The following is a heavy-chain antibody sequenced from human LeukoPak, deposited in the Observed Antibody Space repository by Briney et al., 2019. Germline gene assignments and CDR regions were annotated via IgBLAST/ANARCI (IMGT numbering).Heavy chain of an antibody. CDR3: SKIRGTVVRGVIRYFAS. Sequence: GALILSSAAAGFTFSSYAICGGRQAPGKGVELVSAISCSGGSTYYEDSLKGRFTISGDTSKNTLYLQMSILRADDTAVYYCSKIRGTVVRGVIRYFASWGKGTLVTVSS. CDR2: ISCSGGST. CDR1: GFTFSSYA. J-gene: IGHJ4*02. D-gene: IGHD3-10*01. V-gene: IGHV3-23*01.